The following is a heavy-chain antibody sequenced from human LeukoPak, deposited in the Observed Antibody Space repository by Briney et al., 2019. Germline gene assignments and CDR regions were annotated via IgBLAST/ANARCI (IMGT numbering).Heavy chain of an antibody. J-gene: IGHJ5*02. V-gene: IGHV1-3*03. D-gene: IGHD6-13*01. Sequence: GASVKVSCKASGYTFTSYAMHWVRQAPGQRLEWMGWINAGNGNTKYSQEFQGRVTITRDTSASTAYMELSSLRSEDTAVYYCASRLNSSSWYGSEDNWFDPWGQGTLVTVSS. CDR1: GYTFTSYA. CDR2: INAGNGNT. CDR3: ASRLNSSSWYGSEDNWFDP.